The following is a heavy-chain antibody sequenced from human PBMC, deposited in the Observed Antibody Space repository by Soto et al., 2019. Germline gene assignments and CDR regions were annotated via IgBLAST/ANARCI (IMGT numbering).Heavy chain of an antibody. CDR3: ARGGFGEQTYYYYGMDV. V-gene: IGHV3-48*02. D-gene: IGHD3-10*01. CDR2: ISSSGSTI. CDR1: KFTFSNYI. Sequence: QPGGSLRLSCAASKFTFSNYIMNWVRQAPGKGLEWVSYISSSGSTIYYADSVKGRFTISRDNAENSLYLQMNSLRDEDTAVYYCARGGFGEQTYYYYGMDVWGQGTTVTVSS. J-gene: IGHJ6*02.